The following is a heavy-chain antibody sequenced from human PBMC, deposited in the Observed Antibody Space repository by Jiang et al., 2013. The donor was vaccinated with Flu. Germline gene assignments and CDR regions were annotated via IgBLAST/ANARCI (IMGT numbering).Heavy chain of an antibody. D-gene: IGHD2-2*01. J-gene: IGHJ5*02. Sequence: XNPYPPRVRVTISVDTSKNQFSLKLSSVTAADTAVYYCARDGDCSSTSCYLPGFDPWGQGTLVTVSS. CDR3: ARDGDCSSTSCYLPGFDP. V-gene: IGHV4-59*01.